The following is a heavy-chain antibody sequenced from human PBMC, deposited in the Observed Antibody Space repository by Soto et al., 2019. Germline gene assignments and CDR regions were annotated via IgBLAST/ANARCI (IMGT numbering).Heavy chain of an antibody. CDR2: ISGSGGST. Sequence: HPGGSLRLSCAASGFTFSSYAMSWVRQAPGKGLEWVSAISGSGGSTYYADSVKGRFTISRDNSKNTLYLQMNSLRAEDTAVYYCAKDQDSGWCEYFQHWGQGTLVTVSS. J-gene: IGHJ1*01. V-gene: IGHV3-23*01. CDR1: GFTFSSYA. CDR3: AKDQDSGWCEYFQH. D-gene: IGHD6-19*01.